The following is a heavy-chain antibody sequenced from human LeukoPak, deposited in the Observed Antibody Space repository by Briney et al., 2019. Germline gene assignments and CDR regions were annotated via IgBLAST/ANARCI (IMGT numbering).Heavy chain of an antibody. J-gene: IGHJ4*02. Sequence: PGGSLRLSGAALGSTVSTNYMGWVRQPPGKGRGWASVIYIGGSTHYAHSVKGRFTISRDTAKNSLYLQMNSLRAADTAMYYWARDSSAYYWGQGNLVTVSS. CDR2: IYIGGST. CDR3: ARDSSAYY. V-gene: IGHV3-66*01. CDR1: GSTVSTNY. D-gene: IGHD3-22*01.